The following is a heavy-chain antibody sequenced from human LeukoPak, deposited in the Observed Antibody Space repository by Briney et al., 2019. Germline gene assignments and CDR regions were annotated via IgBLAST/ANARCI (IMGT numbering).Heavy chain of an antibody. D-gene: IGHD1-1*01. V-gene: IGHV3-21*01. CDR1: GFTFSRYS. CDR3: ARGWNDWFDP. Sequence: GGSLRLSCAASGFTFSRYSMNWVRQAPGKGLEWVSSISSSSSYIYYADSVKGRFTIPRDNAKNSLYLQMNSLRAEDTAVYHCARGWNDWFDPWGQGTLVTVSS. J-gene: IGHJ5*02. CDR2: ISSSSSYI.